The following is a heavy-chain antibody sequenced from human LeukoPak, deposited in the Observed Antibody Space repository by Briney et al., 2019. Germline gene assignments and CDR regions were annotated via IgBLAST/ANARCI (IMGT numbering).Heavy chain of an antibody. CDR3: AKGQTPYYYYYGMDV. Sequence: GGSLRLSCAASGFTFSNSAMSWVRQAPGKGLEWVSAISGSGTSTYYADSVKGRFTIFRDNSKNTLYLQMNSLRAEDTAVYYCAKGQTPYYYYYGMDVWGQGTTVTVSS. V-gene: IGHV3-23*01. CDR2: ISGSGTST. CDR1: GFTFSNSA. J-gene: IGHJ6*02.